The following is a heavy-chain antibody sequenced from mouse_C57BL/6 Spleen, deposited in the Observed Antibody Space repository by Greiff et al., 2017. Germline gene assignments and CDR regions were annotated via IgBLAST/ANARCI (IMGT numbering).Heavy chain of an antibody. CDR2: ISDGGSYT. CDR3: ASYYDYDWYFDV. D-gene: IGHD2-4*01. V-gene: IGHV5-4*01. Sequence: EVQRVESGGGLVKPGGSLKLSCAASGFTFSSYAMSWVRQTPEKRLEWVATISDGGSYTYYPDNVKGRFTISRDNAKNNLYLQMSHLKSEDTAMYYCASYYDYDWYFDVWGTGTTVTVSS. CDR1: GFTFSSYA. J-gene: IGHJ1*03.